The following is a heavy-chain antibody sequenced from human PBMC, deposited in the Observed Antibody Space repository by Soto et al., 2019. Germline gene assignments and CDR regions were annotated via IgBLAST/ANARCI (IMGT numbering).Heavy chain of an antibody. D-gene: IGHD1-7*01. Sequence: SETLSLTCAVYGGSFSGYYWSWIRQPPGKGLEWIGEINHSGSTNYNPSLKSRVTISVDTSKNQFSLKLSSVTAADTAVYYCAIRRTKNYVIDYWGQGTLVTVSS. V-gene: IGHV4-34*01. CDR2: INHSGST. CDR1: GGSFSGYY. CDR3: AIRRTKNYVIDY. J-gene: IGHJ4*02.